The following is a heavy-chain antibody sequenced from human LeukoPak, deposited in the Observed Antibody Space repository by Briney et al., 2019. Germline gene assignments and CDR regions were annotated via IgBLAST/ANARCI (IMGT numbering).Heavy chain of an antibody. CDR3: ARGVSSGYSSGWYRFGGERDYYYMDV. CDR1: CGSFSGYY. CDR2: INHRGST. V-gene: IGHV4-34*01. J-gene: IGHJ6*03. Sequence: SETLSLTCGVYCGSFSGYYWSWIRQPPGKGLEWIGKINHRGSTNYNPSLKSRVTISVDTSKNQFSLKLSSVTAADTAVYYCARGVSSGYSSGWYRFGGERDYYYMDVWGKGTTVTISS. D-gene: IGHD6-19*01.